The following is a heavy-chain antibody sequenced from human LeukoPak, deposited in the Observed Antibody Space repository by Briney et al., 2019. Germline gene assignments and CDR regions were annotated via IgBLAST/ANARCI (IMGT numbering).Heavy chain of an antibody. CDR1: GFTFSSYA. CDR2: ISGSGGST. J-gene: IGHJ4*02. CDR3: AKSRAKVVVAADIDY. D-gene: IGHD2-15*01. V-gene: IGHV3-23*01. Sequence: GSLRLSCAASGFTFSSYAMSWVRQAPGKGLEWVSAISGSGGSTYYADSVKGRFTISRDNSKNTLYLQMNSLRAEDTAVYYCAKSRAKVVVAADIDYWGQGTLVTVSS.